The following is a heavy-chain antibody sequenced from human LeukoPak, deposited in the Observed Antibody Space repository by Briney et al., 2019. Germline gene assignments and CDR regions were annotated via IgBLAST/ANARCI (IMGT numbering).Heavy chain of an antibody. D-gene: IGHD6-25*01. Sequence: GGSLRLSCAASGFTVSSNYMSWVRQAPGKGLEWISVIYSGGSTYYADSVKGRFTISRDNSKNTLYLQMNGLRAEDTAVYYCARVRRYYFDYWGQGTLVTVSS. CDR3: ARVRRYYFDY. CDR1: GFTVSSNY. CDR2: IYSGGST. V-gene: IGHV3-53*01. J-gene: IGHJ4*02.